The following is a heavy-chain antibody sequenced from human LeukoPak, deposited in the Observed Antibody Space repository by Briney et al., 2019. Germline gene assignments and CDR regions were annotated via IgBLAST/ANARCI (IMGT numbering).Heavy chain of an antibody. Sequence: GGSLRLSCAGSGFTFSTYWLSWARQAPGKGLEWVANIKQDGSEKYYVDSVKGRFTISRDNAKNSLYLQMNSLRAEDTAVYYCARSDSSSWYGYYYYGMDVWGQGTTVTVSS. V-gene: IGHV3-7*01. J-gene: IGHJ6*02. CDR2: IKQDGSEK. CDR3: ARSDSSSWYGYYYYGMDV. D-gene: IGHD6-13*01. CDR1: GFTFSTYW.